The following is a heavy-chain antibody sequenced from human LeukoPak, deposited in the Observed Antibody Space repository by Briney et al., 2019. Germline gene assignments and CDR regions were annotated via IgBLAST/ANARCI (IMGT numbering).Heavy chain of an antibody. CDR1: GGSISSSSYY. D-gene: IGHD3-10*01. CDR2: IYYSGST. CDR3: ARGDDGSFFDY. V-gene: IGHV4-39*07. Sequence: SETLSLTCTVSGGSISSSSYYWGWIRQPPGTGLEWIGSIYYSGSTYYNPSLKSRVTISVDTSKNQFSLKLSAVTAADTAVYYCARGDDGSFFDYWGQGTLVTVSS. J-gene: IGHJ4*02.